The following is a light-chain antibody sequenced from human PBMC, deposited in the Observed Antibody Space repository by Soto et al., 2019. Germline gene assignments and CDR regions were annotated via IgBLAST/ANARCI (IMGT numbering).Light chain of an antibody. V-gene: IGKV3-15*01. J-gene: IGKJ1*01. CDR2: GVS. Sequence: ELVITQSPDTLSVSPGERATLLCRASQSVRNNLAWYQQKPGQAPRLPIYGVSTRATGVPARFSGSGSGTDFTLTISSLQPEDFAVYYCHQYDNWWTFGQGTKVDIK. CDR3: HQYDNWWT. CDR1: QSVRNN.